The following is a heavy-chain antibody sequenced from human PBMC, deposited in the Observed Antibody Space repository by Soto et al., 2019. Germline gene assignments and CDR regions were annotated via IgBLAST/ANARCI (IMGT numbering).Heavy chain of an antibody. CDR1: GGSISSSNW. CDR3: ARGVLGYCSSTSCYEVGDWFDP. Sequence: SETLSLTCAVSGGSISSSNWWSWVRQPPGKGLEWIGEIYHSGSTNYNPSLKSRVTISVDKSKNQFSLKLSSVTAADTAVYYCARGVLGYCSSTSCYEVGDWFDPWGQGTLVTVSS. D-gene: IGHD2-2*01. J-gene: IGHJ5*02. V-gene: IGHV4-4*02. CDR2: IYHSGST.